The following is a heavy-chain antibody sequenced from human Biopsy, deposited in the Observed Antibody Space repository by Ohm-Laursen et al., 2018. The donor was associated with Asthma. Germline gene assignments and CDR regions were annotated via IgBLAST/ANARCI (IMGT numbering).Heavy chain of an antibody. D-gene: IGHD3-10*01. V-gene: IGHV1-18*01. J-gene: IGHJ6*02. Sequence: SVKVSCKTSGYTFNSAGITWVRQAPGQGLEWMGWISVYNGNTKVAQKLQDRVTMITDTSTSTAYMELRSLRSDYTAVYFCARAVDYSHYYGIDVWGQGTTVTVS. CDR2: ISVYNGNT. CDR3: ARAVDYSHYYGIDV. CDR1: GYTFNSAG.